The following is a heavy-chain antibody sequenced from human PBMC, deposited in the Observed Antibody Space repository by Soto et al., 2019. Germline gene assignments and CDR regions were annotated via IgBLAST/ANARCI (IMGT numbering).Heavy chain of an antibody. CDR3: AKGAYCSGDSCLDVDAFDN. CDR1: GFTFSNYA. D-gene: IGHD2-15*01. J-gene: IGHJ3*02. Sequence: GGSLRLSCAASGFTFSNYAMSWVRQAPGKGLEWVSGISGSGSSTDYADSVKGRFTISRDKSKNTLHLQMNSLRAEDTAVYYCAKGAYCSGDSCLDVDAFDNWGQGTMVTVSS. CDR2: ISGSGSST. V-gene: IGHV3-23*01.